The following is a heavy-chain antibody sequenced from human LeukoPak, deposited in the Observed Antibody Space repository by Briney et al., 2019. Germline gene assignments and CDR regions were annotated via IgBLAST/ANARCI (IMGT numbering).Heavy chain of an antibody. D-gene: IGHD3-10*01. CDR2: IRYDGSNK. Sequence: PGGSLRLSCAASGFTFSSYGMHWVRQAPGKGLEWVAFIRYDGSNKYYADSVKGRFTISRDNSKNTLYLQVNSLRAEDTAVYYCAKDTQHYGSGTSIDYWGQGTLVTVSS. CDR3: AKDTQHYGSGTSIDY. J-gene: IGHJ4*02. V-gene: IGHV3-30*02. CDR1: GFTFSSYG.